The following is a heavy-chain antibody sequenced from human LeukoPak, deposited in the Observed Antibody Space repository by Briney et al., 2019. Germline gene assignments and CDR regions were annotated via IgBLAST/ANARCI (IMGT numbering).Heavy chain of an antibody. D-gene: IGHD2-15*01. V-gene: IGHV3-23*01. J-gene: IGHJ6*02. CDR2: LSASGDTT. CDR1: GLTFRNYA. CDR3: AKRRLCSGDTCYGMDV. Sequence: GGSLRLSCAASGLTFRNYAMHWVRQAPGKGLEWVSVLSASGDTTLYADSVKGRFTISTDDSRKTLYLQMNSLRAEDTAVYYCAKRRLCSGDTCYGMDVWGQGTTVTVSS.